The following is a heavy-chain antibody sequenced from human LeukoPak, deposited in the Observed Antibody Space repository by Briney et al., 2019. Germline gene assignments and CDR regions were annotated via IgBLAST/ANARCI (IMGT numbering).Heavy chain of an antibody. CDR2: INWNSAST. Sequence: GGSLRLSCAASGFTFEDHAMHWVRQAPGKGLEWVSGINWNSASTGYADSVKGRFTISRDNVMNSLYLQMNSLRPEDTALYYCVKDRRNPYRPEGPFDPWGQGTLVTVSS. J-gene: IGHJ5*02. V-gene: IGHV3-9*01. D-gene: IGHD1-14*01. CDR3: VKDRRNPYRPEGPFDP. CDR1: GFTFEDHA.